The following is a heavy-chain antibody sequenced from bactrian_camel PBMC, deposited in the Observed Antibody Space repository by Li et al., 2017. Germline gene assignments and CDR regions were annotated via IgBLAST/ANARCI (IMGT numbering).Heavy chain of an antibody. CDR1: GHTYKDYC. CDR2: IDSYGDT. Sequence: VQLVESGGGSVQAGGSLRLSCVYSGHTYKDYCLGWFRQAPGKEREGVGAIDSYGDTSYADSVRGRFTISEDNAKNTLYLQMNNLKPEDTAMYYCAAETKCLGSGLTWYRAIVFTYWGQGTQVTVS. D-gene: IGHD5*01. J-gene: IGHJ4*01. CDR3: AAETKCLGSGLTWYRAIVFTY. V-gene: IGHV3S53*01.